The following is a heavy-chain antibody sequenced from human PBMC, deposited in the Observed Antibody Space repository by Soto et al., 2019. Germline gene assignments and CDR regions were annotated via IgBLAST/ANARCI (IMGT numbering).Heavy chain of an antibody. V-gene: IGHV5-51*01. D-gene: IGHD6-13*01. CDR2: IYPGDSDT. CDR1: GYSFTSYW. Sequence: GESLKISCKGSGYSFTSYWIGWVRQMPGKGLEWMGIIYPGDSDTRYSPSFQGQVTISADKSISTAYLQWSSLKASDTAMYYCARPEMYSSSDDAFDIWGQGTMVTVSS. CDR3: ARPEMYSSSDDAFDI. J-gene: IGHJ3*02.